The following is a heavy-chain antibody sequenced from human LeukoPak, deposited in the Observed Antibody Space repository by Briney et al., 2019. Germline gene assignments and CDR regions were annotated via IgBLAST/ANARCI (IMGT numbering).Heavy chain of an antibody. V-gene: IGHV4-34*01. Sequence: PSETRSLTCAVYGGSFSGYYWSWIRQPPGKGLEWIGEINHSGSTNYNPSLKSRVTISVDTSTNHFSLNMSSVPPANTAVYYCATGPTIFGVVIIPVGFNYWGQGTLVTVSS. J-gene: IGHJ4*02. D-gene: IGHD3-3*01. CDR3: ATGPTIFGVVIIPVGFNY. CDR1: GGSFSGYY. CDR2: INHSGST.